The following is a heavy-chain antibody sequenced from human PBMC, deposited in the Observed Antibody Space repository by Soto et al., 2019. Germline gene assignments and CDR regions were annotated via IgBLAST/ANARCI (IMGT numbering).Heavy chain of an antibody. CDR1: GYTLTRYS. V-gene: IGHV1-3*01. CDR2: INAGNGNT. CDR3: AILGTYYFDNSDNYFDF. D-gene: IGHD3-22*01. Sequence: ASVKVSWKSSGYTLTRYSLHWVRQAPGQRLEWMGWINAGNGNTKFSQKFQGRVTITRDTSASTAYMELRGLRSEDTAVYYCAILGTYYFDNSDNYFDFWG. J-gene: IGHJ4*01.